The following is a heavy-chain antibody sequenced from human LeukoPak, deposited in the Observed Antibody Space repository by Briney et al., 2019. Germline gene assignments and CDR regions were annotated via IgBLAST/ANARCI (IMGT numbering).Heavy chain of an antibody. D-gene: IGHD1-26*01. CDR1: GFTFDDYA. V-gene: IGHV3-43*02. CDR3: ANLEGLILGAVDY. CDR2: ISGDGGST. J-gene: IGHJ4*02. Sequence: GGSLRLSCAASGFTFDDYAMHWVRQAPGKGLEWVSLISGDGGSTHYADSVKGRFTISRDNSKNSLYLQMNSLRTEDTALYYCANLEGLILGAVDYWGQGTLVTVSS.